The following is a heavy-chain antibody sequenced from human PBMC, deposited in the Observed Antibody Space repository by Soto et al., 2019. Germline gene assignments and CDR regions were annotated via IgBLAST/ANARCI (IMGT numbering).Heavy chain of an antibody. CDR2: IDDSGTT. V-gene: IGHV4-59*01. CDR1: ARSLSNYC. CDR3: ASARLVGLPTWDYFDS. D-gene: IGHD3-16*01. J-gene: IGHJ4*02. Sequence: SQRRSLTCNLDARSLSNYCCKWIRQPPGQGLEWIGYIDDSGTTKYNHFLMSRVTISADMSKNQVSVKVKPVAAADTAIYYCASARLVGLPTWDYFDSWGQGTLVTVSS.